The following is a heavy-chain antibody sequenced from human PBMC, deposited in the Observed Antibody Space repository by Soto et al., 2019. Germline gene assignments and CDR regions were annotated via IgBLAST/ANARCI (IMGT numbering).Heavy chain of an antibody. V-gene: IGHV1-2*02. Sequence: ASVKVSCKASGFSFTGYYIHWLRQAPGQGLEWMGWINAHSGGTEYAQKFQGRVTLTRDTSIATAYPTLTSLTSDDTALYYCAKDLTRQLAYWLDPWGQGTQVTVSS. CDR2: INAHSGGT. CDR1: GFSFTGYY. J-gene: IGHJ5*02. D-gene: IGHD6-6*01. CDR3: AKDLTRQLAYWLDP.